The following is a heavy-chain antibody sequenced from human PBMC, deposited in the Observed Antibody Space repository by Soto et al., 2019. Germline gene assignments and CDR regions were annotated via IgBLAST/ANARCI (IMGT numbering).Heavy chain of an antibody. D-gene: IGHD4-17*01. CDR2: IYHSGST. CDR1: GGSISSSNC. V-gene: IGHV4-4*02. J-gene: IGHJ4*02. CDR3: ARSTVVTPCNFAY. Sequence: QVQLQESVPGLVKPSGTLSLTCAVSGGSISSSNCWSWISQPPGKGLEWIGEIYHSGSTNYNPSLKSRVTISVDKSKNQCSLKLSSVTAADTAVYYCARSTVVTPCNFAYWGQGTLVTVSS.